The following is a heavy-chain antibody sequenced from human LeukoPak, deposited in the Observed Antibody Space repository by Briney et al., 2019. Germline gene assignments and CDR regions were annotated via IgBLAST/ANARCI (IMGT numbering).Heavy chain of an antibody. CDR1: GFTFSSYS. CDR2: ISSSSSTI. CDR3: ARDEDGSGGKD. J-gene: IGHJ4*02. V-gene: IGHV3-48*01. D-gene: IGHD4-23*01. Sequence: PGGSLRLSCAASGFTFSSYSMNWVRQAPGKGLEWVSYISSSSSTIYYADSVKGRFTISRDNAKNTLYLQMNSLRAEDTAVYFCARDEDGSGGKDWGQGTLVTVSS.